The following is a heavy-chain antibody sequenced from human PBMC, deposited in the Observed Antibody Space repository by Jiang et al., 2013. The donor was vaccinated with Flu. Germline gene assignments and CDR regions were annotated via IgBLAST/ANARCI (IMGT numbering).Heavy chain of an antibody. J-gene: IGHJ2*01. D-gene: IGHD6-19*01. CDR3: ARDPIIAVAGWYFDL. V-gene: IGHV6-1*01. Sequence: SQTLSLTCAISGDSVSSNSAAWNWIRQSPSRGLEWLGRTYYRSKWNNEYAVSVKSRITVNPDTSKNQFSLQLNSVTPEDTAVYYCARDPIIAVAGWYFDLWGRGTLVTVSS. CDR2: TYYRSKWNN. CDR1: GDSVSSNSAA.